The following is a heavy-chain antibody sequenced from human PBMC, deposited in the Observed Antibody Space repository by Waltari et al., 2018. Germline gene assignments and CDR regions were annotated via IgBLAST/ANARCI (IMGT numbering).Heavy chain of an antibody. Sequence: QVQLQESGPGLVKPSETLSLTCTVSGGSISSYYWSWIRQPPGKGLAWIGYIYYSGSTNYNPSLKSRVTISVDTSKNQFSLKLSSVTAADTAVYYCARDRRLGYCSGGSCYSDAFDIWGQGTMVTVSS. D-gene: IGHD2-15*01. CDR2: IYYSGST. CDR3: ARDRRLGYCSGGSCYSDAFDI. J-gene: IGHJ3*02. V-gene: IGHV4-59*01. CDR1: GGSISSYY.